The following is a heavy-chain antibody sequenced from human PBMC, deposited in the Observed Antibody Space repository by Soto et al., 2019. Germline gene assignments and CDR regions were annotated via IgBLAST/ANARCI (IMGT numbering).Heavy chain of an antibody. V-gene: IGHV4-59*08. CDR1: GGSISSYY. CDR2: IYYSGST. J-gene: IGHJ6*03. D-gene: IGHD6-13*01. Sequence: PSETLSLTCTVSGGSISSYYWSWIRQPPGKGLEWIGYIYYSGSTNYNPSLKSRVTISVDTSKNQFSLKLSSVTAADTAVYYCARHVTAAGLLYYYYMDVWGKGTTVTVSS. CDR3: ARHVTAAGLLYYYYMDV.